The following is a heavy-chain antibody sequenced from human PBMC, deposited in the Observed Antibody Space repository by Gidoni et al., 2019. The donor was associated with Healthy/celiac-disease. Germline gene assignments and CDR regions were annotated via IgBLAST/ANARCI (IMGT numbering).Heavy chain of an antibody. CDR2: IIPILGIA. CDR1: GGTFSSYA. V-gene: IGHV1-69*04. D-gene: IGHD6-13*01. J-gene: IGHJ4*02. Sequence: QVQLVQSGAEVKTPGSSVKVSCKASGGTFSSYAISWVRQAPGQGLEWMGRIIPILGIANYAQKFQGRVTITADKSTSTAYMELSSLRSEDTAVYYCTGATPAAGTDYWGQGTLVTVSS. CDR3: TGATPAAGTDY.